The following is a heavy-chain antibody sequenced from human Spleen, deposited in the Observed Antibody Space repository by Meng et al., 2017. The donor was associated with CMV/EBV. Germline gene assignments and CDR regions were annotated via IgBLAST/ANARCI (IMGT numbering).Heavy chain of an antibody. D-gene: IGHD2-15*01. V-gene: IGHV3-74*01. Sequence: GGSLRLSCEASGFTFSTYWMHWVRQVPGKGLVWVSRMNSDGSSTTYADSVRGRFTISRDNAKNTLYLQMNSLRGDDTAIYYCARDGKYCSSGTCDYYIMDVWGQGTTVTVSS. CDR3: ARDGKYCSSGTCDYYIMDV. CDR2: MNSDGSST. J-gene: IGHJ6*02. CDR1: GFTFSTYW.